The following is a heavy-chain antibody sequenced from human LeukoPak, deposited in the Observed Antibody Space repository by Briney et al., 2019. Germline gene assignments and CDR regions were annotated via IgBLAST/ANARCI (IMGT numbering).Heavy chain of an antibody. Sequence: GGSLRLSCAASGFTVRSNYMSWVRQAPGKGLEWVSVIYSGGTTYYADSVKGRFTISRHNPKNTLYLQMNSLRAEDTAVYYCARDRDGYSYFDYWGQGTLVTVSS. J-gene: IGHJ4*02. CDR1: GFTVRSNY. D-gene: IGHD5-24*01. V-gene: IGHV3-53*04. CDR2: IYSGGTT. CDR3: ARDRDGYSYFDY.